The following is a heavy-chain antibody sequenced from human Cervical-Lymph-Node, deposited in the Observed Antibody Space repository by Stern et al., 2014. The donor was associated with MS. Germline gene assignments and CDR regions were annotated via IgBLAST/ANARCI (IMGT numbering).Heavy chain of an antibody. J-gene: IGHJ4*02. CDR3: AKGEASSITIAGTGIDY. Sequence: EVQLVESGGGLVQPGRSLRLSCAVSGFTFDDYAMHWVRQAPGKGLEWVSGVRWNSATVAYAESVKGRFTISRDNAKNSLYLRMSSLRAEDTAFYFCAKGEASSITIAGTGIDYWGQGTLVTVS. CDR1: GFTFDDYA. CDR2: VRWNSATV. V-gene: IGHV3-9*01. D-gene: IGHD6-13*01.